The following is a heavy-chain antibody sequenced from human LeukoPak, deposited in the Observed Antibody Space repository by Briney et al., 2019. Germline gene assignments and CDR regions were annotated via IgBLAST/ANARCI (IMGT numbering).Heavy chain of an antibody. Sequence: GASVKVSCKTSGYTFTTYAIHWVRQAPGQRLEWMGLINADDGNTRYSQGFQGRVTITRDTSANTAYMELSSLRFEDPAVYYCARGIVVQPSANWFDPWGQGTPVTVSS. V-gene: IGHV1-3*03. J-gene: IGHJ5*02. CDR1: GYTFTTYA. CDR2: INADDGNT. CDR3: ARGIVVQPSANWFDP. D-gene: IGHD2-2*01.